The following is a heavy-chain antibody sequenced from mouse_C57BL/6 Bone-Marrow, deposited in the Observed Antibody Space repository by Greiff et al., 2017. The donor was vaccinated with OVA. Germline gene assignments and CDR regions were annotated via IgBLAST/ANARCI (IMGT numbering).Heavy chain of an antibody. V-gene: IGHV5-6*01. CDR3: ARHKTAQALFDY. D-gene: IGHD3-2*02. J-gene: IGHJ2*01. CDR2: ISSGGSYT. CDR1: GFTFSSYG. Sequence: EVQVVESGGDLVKPGGSLKLSCAASGFTFSSYGMSWVRQTPDKRLEWVATISSGGSYTYYPDSVKGRFTISRDNAKNTLYLQMSSLKSEDTAMYYCARHKTAQALFDYWGQGTTLTVSS.